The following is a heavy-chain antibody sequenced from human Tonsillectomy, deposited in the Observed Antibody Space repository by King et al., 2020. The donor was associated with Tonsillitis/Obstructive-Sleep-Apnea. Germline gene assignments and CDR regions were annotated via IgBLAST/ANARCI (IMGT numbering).Heavy chain of an antibody. V-gene: IGHV4-34*01. CDR1: GGSFSGYY. Sequence: VQLQQWGAGLLKPSETLSLTCAVYGGSFSGYYWTWIRQPPGKGLEWIGEINHSGSTNYNPSLKSRVTISVDTSKNHFSLKLSSVTAADTPVYYCARGRVFGVVIRGARDYYYMDVWGKGTTVTVSS. CDR2: INHSGST. CDR3: ARGRVFGVVIRGARDYYYMDV. J-gene: IGHJ6*03. D-gene: IGHD3-3*01.